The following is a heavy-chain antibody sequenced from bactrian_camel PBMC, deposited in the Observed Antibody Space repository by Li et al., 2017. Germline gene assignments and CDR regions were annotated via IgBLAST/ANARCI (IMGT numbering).Heavy chain of an antibody. CDR2: INSGGGTT. CDR3: AEYPYGVAAGWEGYEYNY. D-gene: IGHD5*01. J-gene: IGHJ4*01. Sequence: HVQLVESGGGLVQPGGSLRLSCATSGFTFSSYWMCWVRQAPGKGLEWVSTINSGGGTTYYADSVKGRFTISRDNAENILYLQMNSLVPEDSATYYCAEYPYGVAAGWEGYEYNYWGQGTQVTVS. V-gene: IGHV3S1*01. CDR1: GFTFSSYW.